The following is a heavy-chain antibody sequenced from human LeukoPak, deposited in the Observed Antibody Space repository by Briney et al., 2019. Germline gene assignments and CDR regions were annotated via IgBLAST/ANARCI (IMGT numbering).Heavy chain of an antibody. CDR3: ARGLQWLVMGRFDY. Sequence: SETLSLTCAVYGGSFSGYYWSWIRQPPGKGLGWIGEINHSGSTNYNPSLKSRVTISVDTSKNQFSLKLSSVTAADTVVYYCARGLQWLVMGRFDYWGQGTLVTVSS. CDR2: INHSGST. J-gene: IGHJ4*02. D-gene: IGHD6-19*01. CDR1: GGSFSGYY. V-gene: IGHV4-34*01.